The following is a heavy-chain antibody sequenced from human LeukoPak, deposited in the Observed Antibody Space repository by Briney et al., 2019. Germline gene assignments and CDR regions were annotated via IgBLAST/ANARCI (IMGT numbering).Heavy chain of an antibody. V-gene: IGHV4-59*13. Sequence: PSETLTLTCTVSGGSISRYYCSWIRQPPGKGLEWIGSIYYRLSTNYNPSLNSRLTISLDTSKNQLSLKLSSVTAAGTAVCYCARGLHWLDPWGQGTLVTVSS. CDR1: GGSISRYY. CDR2: IYYRLST. J-gene: IGHJ5*02. CDR3: ARGLHWLDP.